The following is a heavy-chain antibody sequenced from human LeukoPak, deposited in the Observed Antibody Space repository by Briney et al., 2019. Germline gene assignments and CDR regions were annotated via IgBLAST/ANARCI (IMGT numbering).Heavy chain of an antibody. CDR1: GGSISSYY. CDR3: ARGGANYYDSSGYYSIPMYYFDY. CDR2: IYTSGST. D-gene: IGHD3-22*01. Sequence: SETLSLTCTVSGGSISSYYGSWIRQPAGKGLEWIGRIYTSGSTNYNPSLKSRVTMSVDTSKNQFSLKLSSVTAADTAVYYCARGGANYYDSSGYYSIPMYYFDYWGQGTLVTVSS. V-gene: IGHV4-4*07. J-gene: IGHJ4*02.